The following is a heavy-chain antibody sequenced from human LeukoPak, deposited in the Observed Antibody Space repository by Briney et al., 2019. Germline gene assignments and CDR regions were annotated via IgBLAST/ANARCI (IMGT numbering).Heavy chain of an antibody. J-gene: IGHJ3*02. V-gene: IGHV3-74*01. D-gene: IGHD3-16*01. CDR2: INSDGFSI. Sequence: GGSLRLSCAASGFTFSAYWMHWVRQAPGKGLVWVSRINSDGFSITYADSVKGRFTISRDNAKNTLYLHMNSLRGEDTAVYYCARFYGGSAFDIWGQGIMVTVSS. CDR3: ARFYGGSAFDI. CDR1: GFTFSAYW.